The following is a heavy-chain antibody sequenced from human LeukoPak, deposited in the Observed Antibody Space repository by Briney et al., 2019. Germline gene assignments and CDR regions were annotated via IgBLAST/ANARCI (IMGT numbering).Heavy chain of an antibody. D-gene: IGHD4-23*01. J-gene: IGHJ5*01. Sequence: SETLSLTCAVYGGSFSGYYWSWIRQPPGKGLEWIGYIYYSGSTNYNPSLRSRATISVDSSKNQFSLKLSSVTAADTAVYYCARGGGWYDSWGQGTLVTVSS. CDR3: ARGGGWYDS. CDR1: GGSFSGYY. V-gene: IGHV4-59*01. CDR2: IYYSGST.